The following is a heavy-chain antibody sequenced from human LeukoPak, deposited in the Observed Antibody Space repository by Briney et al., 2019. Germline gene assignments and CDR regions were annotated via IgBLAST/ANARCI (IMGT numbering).Heavy chain of an antibody. CDR3: AKDRLGGGAHCSGGSCYSNFDY. CDR1: GFTFSTYT. D-gene: IGHD2-15*01. V-gene: IGHV3-23*01. J-gene: IGHJ4*02. CDR2: ISGSGGST. Sequence: QTGGSLRLSCAASGFTFSTYTMNWVRQAPGKGLEWVSAISGSGGSTYYADSVKGRFTISRDNSKNTLYLQMNSLRAEDTAVYYCAKDRLGGGAHCSGGSCYSNFDYWGQGTLVTVSS.